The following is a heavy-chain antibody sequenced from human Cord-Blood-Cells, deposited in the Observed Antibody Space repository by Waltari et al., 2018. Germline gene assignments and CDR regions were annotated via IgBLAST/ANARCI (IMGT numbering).Heavy chain of an antibody. CDR3: ARTQDIVVVPAAINDAFDI. CDR2: SIPIFGTA. Sequence: QVQLVQSGAEVKKPGSSVKVSCKASGGTFRSYAISWVRQAPGQGLEWMGGSIPIFGTANYAKKFQGRVTITADESTSTAYMELSSLRSEDTAVYYCARTQDIVVVPAAINDAFDIWGQGTMVTVSS. J-gene: IGHJ3*02. D-gene: IGHD2-2*02. V-gene: IGHV1-69*01. CDR1: GGTFRSYA.